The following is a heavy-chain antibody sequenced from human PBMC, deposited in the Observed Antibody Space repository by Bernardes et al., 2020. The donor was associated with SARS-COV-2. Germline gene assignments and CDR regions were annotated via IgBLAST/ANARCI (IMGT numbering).Heavy chain of an antibody. V-gene: IGHV3-7*01. CDR1: GFTFSSYC. D-gene: IGHD3-3*01. CDR2: INQDESEK. Sequence: GGSLRLSCAASGFTFSSYCMTWVRQAPGRGLEWVANINQDESEKNYVDSVKGRFTISRDNAKNSLYLQMNSLRAEDTALYYCARDFGGGENDYWGQGTLVTVSS. J-gene: IGHJ4*02. CDR3: ARDFGGGENDY.